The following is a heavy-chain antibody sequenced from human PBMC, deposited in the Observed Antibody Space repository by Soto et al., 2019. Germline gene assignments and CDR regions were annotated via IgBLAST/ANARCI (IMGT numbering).Heavy chain of an antibody. CDR1: GFTFTDYY. J-gene: IGHJ5*02. D-gene: IGHD5-12*01. V-gene: IGHV3-11*01. CDR2: ISVRGDVI. Sequence: QVQLVESGGGLVKPGGSLRLSCAASGFTFTDYYMSWIRQIPGTGLEWVSDISVRGDVIHYIDSVKGRFTISRDNAKNSVLLQMDSLRVEAAAIYYWAGESAPDIRFDDWGQGTLVTVSS. CDR3: AGESAPDIRFDD.